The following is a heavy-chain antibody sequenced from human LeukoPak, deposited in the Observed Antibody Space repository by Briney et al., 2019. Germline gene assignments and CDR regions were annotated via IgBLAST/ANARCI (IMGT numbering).Heavy chain of an antibody. CDR2: MNPNSGNT. J-gene: IGHJ3*02. CDR3: ARARIAAAGRVAFDI. CDR1: GYTFTSYD. Sequence: ASVKVSCKASGYTFTSYDINWVRQATGQELEWMGWMNPNSGNTGYAQKFQGRVTMTRNTSISTAYMELSSLRSEDTAVYYCARARIAAAGRVAFDIWGQGTMVTVSS. V-gene: IGHV1-8*01. D-gene: IGHD6-13*01.